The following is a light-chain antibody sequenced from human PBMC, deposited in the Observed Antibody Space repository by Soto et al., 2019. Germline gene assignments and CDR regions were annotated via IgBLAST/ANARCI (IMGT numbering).Light chain of an antibody. J-gene: IGLJ1*01. CDR1: SSDVGNYNY. V-gene: IGLV2-14*03. CDR3: SSYTSSDTYV. CDR2: DVS. Sequence: QSALTQPASVSGSPGQSITISCTGTSSDVGNYNYVSRHQHHPGKAPKLMINDVSNRPSGVSSRFSGSKSGNTASLTISGLQAEDEADYYCSSYTSSDTYVFGTGTKVTVL.